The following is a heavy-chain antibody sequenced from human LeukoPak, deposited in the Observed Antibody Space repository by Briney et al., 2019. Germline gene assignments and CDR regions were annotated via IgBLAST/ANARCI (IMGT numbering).Heavy chain of an antibody. J-gene: IGHJ3*02. CDR2: IYYSGDT. CDR3: ARESELGVGAFDI. D-gene: IGHD3-10*01. Sequence: SETLSLTCTVSGGSISSSSYYWGWIRQPPGKGLEWMGSIYYSGDTYYNPSLKSRVTISVDTSKNQFSLKLSSVTAADTAVYYCARESELGVGAFDIWGQGTMVTVSS. CDR1: GGSISSSSYY. V-gene: IGHV4-39*07.